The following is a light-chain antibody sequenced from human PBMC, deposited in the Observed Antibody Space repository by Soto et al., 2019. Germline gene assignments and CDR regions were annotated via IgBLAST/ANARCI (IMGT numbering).Light chain of an antibody. V-gene: IGKV3-20*01. Sequence: EIVLTQSPGTLSLSPGERATLSCRASESVTSNQLAWYQQKPGQAPRLLIYGAFIRASGIPDRFSGSGSGTDFTLTISALEPEDFAVYYCLRYGTSRGTFGQGTKLEIK. CDR2: GAF. CDR1: ESVTSNQ. CDR3: LRYGTSRGT. J-gene: IGKJ2*01.